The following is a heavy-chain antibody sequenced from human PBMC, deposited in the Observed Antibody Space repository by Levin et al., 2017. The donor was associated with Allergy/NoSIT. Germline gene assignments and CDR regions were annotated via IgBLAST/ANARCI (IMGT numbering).Heavy chain of an antibody. Sequence: LSLTCAASGFTFSNYAMNWVRQAPGKGLEWVSTISGSGGSTDYADSVKGRFTISRDNSKNTLYLQMNSLRAEDTAVYYCANPPQGGPVVSATILNWGQGTLVTVSS. D-gene: IGHD2-2*02. V-gene: IGHV3-23*01. CDR1: GFTFSNYA. CDR3: ANPPQGGPVVSATILN. CDR2: ISGSGGST. J-gene: IGHJ4*02.